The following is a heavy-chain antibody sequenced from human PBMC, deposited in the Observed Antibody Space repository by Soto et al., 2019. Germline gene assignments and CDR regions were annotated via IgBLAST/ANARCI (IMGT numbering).Heavy chain of an antibody. CDR1: GFTFDDYA. J-gene: IGHJ5*02. CDR3: ARGIATSGTRFDP. CDR2: ISRGSGTR. V-gene: IGHV3-21*01. Sequence: PGGSLRLSCAASGFTFDDYAMHWVRQAPGKGLEWVSAISRGSGTRYYADSVKGRFTISRDNADNSLYLQMNSLRVEDTAVYYCARGIATSGTRFDPWGQGTLVTVSS. D-gene: IGHD1-7*01.